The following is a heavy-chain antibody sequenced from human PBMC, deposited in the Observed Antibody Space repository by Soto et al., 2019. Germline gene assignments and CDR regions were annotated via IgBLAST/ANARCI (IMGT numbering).Heavy chain of an antibody. CDR1: GFTFSSYA. V-gene: IGHV3-33*06. D-gene: IGHD6-13*01. CDR2: ILYDGSNQ. CDR3: AKEGRVGYSTRIFRRDNWFDP. Sequence: QVQLVESGGGVVQPGRSLRLSCAASGFTFSSYAMHWVRQAPGKGLEWVAAILYDGSNQYYADAVKGRFTISRDNSKNTLYLQMNSLRVEDTAVYYCAKEGRVGYSTRIFRRDNWFDPWGQGPQVTVSS. J-gene: IGHJ5*02.